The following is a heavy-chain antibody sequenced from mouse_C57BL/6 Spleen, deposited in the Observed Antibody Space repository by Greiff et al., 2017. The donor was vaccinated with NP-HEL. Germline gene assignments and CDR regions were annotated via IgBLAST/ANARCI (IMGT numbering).Heavy chain of an antibody. CDR2: IHPNSGST. D-gene: IGHD3-3*01. CDR1: GYTFTSYW. V-gene: IGHV1-64*01. Sequence: QVQLQQPGAELVKPGASVKLSCKASGYTFTSYWMHWVKQRPGQGPEWIGMIHPNSGSTNYNEKFKSKATLTVDKSSSTAYMQLSSLTSEDSAVYYCARPPLGTWFAYWGQETLVTVSA. CDR3: ARPPLGTWFAY. J-gene: IGHJ3*01.